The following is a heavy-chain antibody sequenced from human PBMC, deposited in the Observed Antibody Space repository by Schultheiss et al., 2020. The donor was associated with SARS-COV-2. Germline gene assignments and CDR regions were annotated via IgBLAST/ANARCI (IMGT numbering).Heavy chain of an antibody. Sequence: ASVKVSCKAAGYTFTSYGISWVRQPPGQGLEWMGWISAYNGNTNYAQKLQGRVTMTTDTSTSTAYMELRSLRSDDTAVYYCAREDIVVVPAAYYGMDVWGQVATVKVSS. V-gene: IGHV1-18*01. CDR1: GYTFTSYG. CDR2: ISAYNGNT. D-gene: IGHD2-2*01. CDR3: AREDIVVVPAAYYGMDV. J-gene: IGHJ6*02.